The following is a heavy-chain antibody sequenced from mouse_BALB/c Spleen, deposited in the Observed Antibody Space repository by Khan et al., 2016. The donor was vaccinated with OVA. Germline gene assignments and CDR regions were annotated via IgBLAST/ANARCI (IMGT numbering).Heavy chain of an antibody. CDR1: GYTFTSYT. CDR2: ISPSSGYT. J-gene: IGHJ3*01. V-gene: IGHV1-4*01. CDR3: ARAGDYYRSDGCCAY. Sequence: QVQLKQSGAELARPGASVKMSCKASGYTFTSYTMHWVKQRPGQGLEWIGYISPSSGYTNYNQTFKDKATLTAAKSSRTAYIPLSSLTSEDSAVYYCARAGDYYRSDGCCAYWDQGALVTVSA. D-gene: IGHD2-14*01.